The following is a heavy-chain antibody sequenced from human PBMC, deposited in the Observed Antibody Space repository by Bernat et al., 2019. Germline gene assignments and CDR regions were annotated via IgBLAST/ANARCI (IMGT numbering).Heavy chain of an antibody. V-gene: IGHV3-33*01. D-gene: IGHD3-3*01. J-gene: IGHJ4*02. CDR2: IWYDGSNK. CDR1: GFTFSSYG. CDR3: ARDPPSGTDFRSGYYRGFFEY. Sequence: QVQLVESGGGVVQPGRSLRLSCAASGFTFSSYGMHWVRQAPGKGLEWVAVIWYDGSNKYYADCGKGRFTISRDNSKNTLYLQMRSLRAEDTAVYYCARDPPSGTDFRSGYYRGFFEYWGQGTLVTVSS.